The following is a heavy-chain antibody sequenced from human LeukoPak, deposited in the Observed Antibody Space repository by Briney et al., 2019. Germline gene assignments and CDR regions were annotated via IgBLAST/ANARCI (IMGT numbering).Heavy chain of an antibody. CDR3: ARCRFEVVTELDY. CDR1: GYTFTGYY. Sequence: ASVKVSCKASGYTFTGYYMHWVRQAPGQGLEWMGRINPNSGGTNCAQKFQGRVTMTRDTSISTAYMELSRLRSDDMAVYYCARCRFEVVTELDYWGQGTLVTVSS. D-gene: IGHD2-21*02. J-gene: IGHJ4*02. V-gene: IGHV1-2*06. CDR2: INPNSGGT.